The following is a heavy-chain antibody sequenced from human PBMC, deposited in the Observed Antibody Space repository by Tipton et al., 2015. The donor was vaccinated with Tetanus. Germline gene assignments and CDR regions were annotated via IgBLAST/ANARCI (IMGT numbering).Heavy chain of an antibody. D-gene: IGHD1-1*01. V-gene: IGHV3-30-3*01. CDR2: TSFDGSKR. CDR1: EFTFSSYA. Sequence: SLRLSCAASEFTFSSYAMHWVRQAPGKGLEWVAYTSFDGSKRDYADSVKGRFSISRDHAKNTVYLQMNSLRAEDTAVYFCARRSLTNYGLDVWGQGTPVTVSS. CDR3: ARRSLTNYGLDV. J-gene: IGHJ6*02.